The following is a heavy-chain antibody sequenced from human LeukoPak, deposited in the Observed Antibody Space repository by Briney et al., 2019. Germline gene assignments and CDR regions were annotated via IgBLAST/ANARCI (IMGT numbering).Heavy chain of an antibody. D-gene: IGHD6-13*01. J-gene: IGHJ4*02. CDR2: IYPGDSDT. Sequence: GESLKISWKGSGYSFTSYWIGWVRQMPGKSLGWMGIIYPGDSDTRYSPSFQGQVTISADKSISTAYLQWSSLKASDTAMYYCARRPYIPPYSSSSTYYFDYWGQGTLVTVSS. CDR3: ARRPYIPPYSSSSTYYFDY. V-gene: IGHV5-51*01. CDR1: GYSFTSYW.